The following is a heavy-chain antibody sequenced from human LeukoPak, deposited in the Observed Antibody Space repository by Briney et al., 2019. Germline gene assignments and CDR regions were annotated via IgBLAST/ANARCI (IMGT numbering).Heavy chain of an antibody. CDR1: GFTFSSYA. CDR3: AKDLSAYNWKSWFDP. V-gene: IGHV3-23*01. J-gene: IGHJ5*02. Sequence: GGSLRLSCAASGFTFSSYAMSWVRQAPGKGLEWVSAISGSGGSTYYADSVKGRFTISRDNSKNTLYLQMNSLRAEDTAVYYCAKDLSAYNWKSWFDPWGQGTLATVSS. D-gene: IGHD1-1*01. CDR2: ISGSGGST.